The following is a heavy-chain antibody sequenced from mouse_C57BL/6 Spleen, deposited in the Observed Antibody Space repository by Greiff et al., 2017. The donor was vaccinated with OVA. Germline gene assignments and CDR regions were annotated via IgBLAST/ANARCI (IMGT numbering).Heavy chain of an antibody. CDR1: GYTFTDYE. D-gene: IGHD1-1*01. CDR3: TRPYYYGSRKPWYFDV. V-gene: IGHV1-15*01. J-gene: IGHJ1*03. CDR2: IDPETGGT. Sequence: QVQLQQSGAELVRPGASVTLSCKASGYTFTDYEMHWVKQTPVHGLEWIGAIDPETGGTAYNQKFKGKAILTADKSSSTAYMALRSLTSGDSAVYYCTRPYYYGSRKPWYFDVWGTGTTVTVSS.